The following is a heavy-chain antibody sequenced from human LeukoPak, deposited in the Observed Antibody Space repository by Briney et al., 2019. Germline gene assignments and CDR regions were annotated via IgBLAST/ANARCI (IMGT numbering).Heavy chain of an antibody. CDR2: INHSGST. V-gene: IGHV4-34*01. CDR3: ARDQTHDFWSGYLIDY. J-gene: IGHJ4*02. D-gene: IGHD3-3*01. Sequence: PSETLSLTCAVYGGSFSGYYWSWIRQPPGKGLEWIGEINHSGSTNYNPSLKSRVTMSVDTSKNQFSLKLSSVTAADTAVYYCARDQTHDFWSGYLIDYWGQGTLVTVSS. CDR1: GGSFSGYY.